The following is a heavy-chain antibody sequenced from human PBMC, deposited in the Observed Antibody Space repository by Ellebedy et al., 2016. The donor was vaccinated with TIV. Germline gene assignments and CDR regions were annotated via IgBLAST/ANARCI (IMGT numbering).Heavy chain of an antibody. CDR3: ARAGSSGWEAYFDL. V-gene: IGHV3-74*01. CDR1: GFTFTQYW. CDR2: INSDGSST. J-gene: IGHJ2*01. Sequence: GESLKISCAASGFTFTQYWLHWVRQAPGKGPVWVPRINSDGSSTTYADSVKGRFTISSDNAKNTLYLQMNSLRADDTAVYYCARAGSSGWEAYFDLWGRGTLVTVSS. D-gene: IGHD6-19*01.